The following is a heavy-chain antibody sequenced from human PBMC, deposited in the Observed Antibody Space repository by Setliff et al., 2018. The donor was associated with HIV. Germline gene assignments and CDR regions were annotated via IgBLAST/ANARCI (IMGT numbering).Heavy chain of an antibody. CDR1: GESFNDYY. D-gene: IGHD6-19*01. V-gene: IGHV4-34*01. CDR2: IDHSGNI. J-gene: IGHJ4*02. CDR3: AREHTSGWYVCLDY. Sequence: SETLSLTCAVYGESFNDYYWTWIRQPPGKGLEWIGEIDHSGNIKYHASLKSRVTISKDTSKNQISLKLRSVTAADTAVYYCAREHTSGWYVCLDYWGPGTLVTV.